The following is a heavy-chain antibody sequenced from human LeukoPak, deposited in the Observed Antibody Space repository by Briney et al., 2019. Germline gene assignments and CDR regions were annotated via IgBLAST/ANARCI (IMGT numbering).Heavy chain of an antibody. CDR1: GGSISSYY. D-gene: IGHD4-23*01. Sequence: SETLSLTCTVSGGSISSYYWSWIRQPAGKGLEWIGRIYTSGSTNYHPSLKSRVTMSVDTSKNTFSLKLSSVTAADTAVYYCARSTTVVTSGAFDIWGQGTMVTVSS. J-gene: IGHJ3*02. V-gene: IGHV4-4*07. CDR3: ARSTTVVTSGAFDI. CDR2: IYTSGST.